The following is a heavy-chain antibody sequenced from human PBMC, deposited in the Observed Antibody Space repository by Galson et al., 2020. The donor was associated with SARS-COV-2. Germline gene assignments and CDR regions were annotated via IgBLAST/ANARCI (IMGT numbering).Heavy chain of an antibody. D-gene: IGHD3-22*01. CDR1: GGTFSSYA. CDR2: IIPIFGTA. Sequence: SVKVSCKASGGTFSSYAISWVRQAPGQGLEWMGGIIPIFGTANYAQKFQGRVTITADESTSTAYMELSSLRSEDTAVYYCARVEGYYDSSGYYVDYWGQGTLVTVSS. CDR3: ARVEGYYDSSGYYVDY. V-gene: IGHV1-69*13. J-gene: IGHJ4*02.